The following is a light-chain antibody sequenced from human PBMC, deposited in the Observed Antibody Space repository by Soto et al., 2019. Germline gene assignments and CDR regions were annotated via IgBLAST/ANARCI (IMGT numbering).Light chain of an antibody. CDR3: QQRSNWPPYT. Sequence: EIVLTQSPATLSLSPGERTTLSCRASQSVSSYLAWYQQKPGQAPRLLIYDASNRATGIPARFSGRGSGTDFTLTISSLEHEDLAVYYCQQRSNWPPYTFGQGTKLEVK. CDR2: DAS. CDR1: QSVSSY. J-gene: IGKJ2*01. V-gene: IGKV3-11*01.